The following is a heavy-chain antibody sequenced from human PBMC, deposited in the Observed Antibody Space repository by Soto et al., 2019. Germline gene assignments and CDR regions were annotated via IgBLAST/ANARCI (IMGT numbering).Heavy chain of an antibody. J-gene: IGHJ6*02. CDR3: ARDGDRQKKNYGLDV. CDR2: IGTVGDT. Sequence: GGSLRLSCAASGFTFSNYDMHWVRQVTGKGLEWVSAIGTVGDTYYPGSVKGRFTISRENAENSLYLQMNSLRAEDTAIYYCARDGDRQKKNYGLDVWGPGTAVTVS. CDR1: GFTFSNYD. V-gene: IGHV3-13*01. D-gene: IGHD3-10*01.